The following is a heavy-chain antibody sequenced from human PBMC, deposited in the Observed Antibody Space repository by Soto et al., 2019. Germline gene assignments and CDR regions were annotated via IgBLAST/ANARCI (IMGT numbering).Heavy chain of an antibody. CDR2: INQSGNT. CDR1: GGSFSGYY. V-gene: IGHV4-34*01. CDR3: ARVGYGVDELSY. D-gene: IGHD4-17*01. J-gene: IGHJ4*02. Sequence: PSETLSLTCAVSGGSFSGYYWTWIRQIPGKGLEWIGEINQSGNTKYNPSLIRRLDMSLDTSRNQFSLKLRSVTASDTAVYFCARVGYGVDELSYWGPGMLVTVSS.